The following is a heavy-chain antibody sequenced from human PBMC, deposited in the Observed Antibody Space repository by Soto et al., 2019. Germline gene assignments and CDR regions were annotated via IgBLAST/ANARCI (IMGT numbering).Heavy chain of an antibody. V-gene: IGHV1-69*13. CDR3: ASNSNTYYYDSTNPHDAFDI. CDR2: IIPVFGTA. J-gene: IGHJ3*02. Sequence: SVKVSCKDSGGLFSSFAISWVRQAPGQGLEWMGGIIPVFGTANYAQKFQGRVTITADESTSTAYMELSSLRSEDTAVYYCASNSNTYYYDSTNPHDAFDIWGQGTMVTVSS. D-gene: IGHD3-22*01. CDR1: GGLFSSFA.